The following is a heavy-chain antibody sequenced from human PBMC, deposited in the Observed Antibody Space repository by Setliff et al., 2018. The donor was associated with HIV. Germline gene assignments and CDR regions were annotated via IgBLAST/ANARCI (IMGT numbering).Heavy chain of an antibody. CDR3: ARGARLLAGYSDRWDYYYMAV. J-gene: IGHJ6*03. D-gene: IGHD6-13*01. Sequence: SETLSLTCTVSGGSITGSPYYWGWIRRPPVKGLEWIGSIHYTGRTYYNPSLKSRFTISVDTSKNQFSLKVNSVTAADTAVYYCARGARLLAGYSDRWDYYYMAVWGKGTTVTVSS. V-gene: IGHV4-39*07. CDR1: GGSITGSPYY. CDR2: IHYTGRT.